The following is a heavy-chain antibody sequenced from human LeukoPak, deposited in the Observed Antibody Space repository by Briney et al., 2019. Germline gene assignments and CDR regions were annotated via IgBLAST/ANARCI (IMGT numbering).Heavy chain of an antibody. CDR1: GGSISSYH. J-gene: IGHJ4*02. Sequence: PSETLSLTCTVSGGSISSYHWSWIRQPPGKGLEWIGYIYCSGSTNYNPSLKSRVTISVDTSKNQFSLKLSSVTAADTAVYYCARESGRDYYGSGSYLFDYWGQGTLVTVSS. V-gene: IGHV4-59*01. CDR3: ARESGRDYYGSGSYLFDY. D-gene: IGHD3-10*01. CDR2: IYCSGST.